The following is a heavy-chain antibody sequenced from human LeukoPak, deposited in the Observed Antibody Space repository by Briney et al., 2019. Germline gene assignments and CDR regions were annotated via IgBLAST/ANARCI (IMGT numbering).Heavy chain of an antibody. D-gene: IGHD5-24*01. CDR1: GGSMSHH. J-gene: IGHJ3*01. Sequence: SETLSLTCTVSGGSMSHHWSWIRQSPGKGLEWIGYISHTASTNYNPSLRSRVTLSIDTSKSQLSFQLTSVTAADTAVYYCAREKSPERKTWLQLGAFDVWGQGTVVTVSS. CDR3: AREKSPERKTWLQLGAFDV. CDR2: ISHTAST. V-gene: IGHV4-59*11.